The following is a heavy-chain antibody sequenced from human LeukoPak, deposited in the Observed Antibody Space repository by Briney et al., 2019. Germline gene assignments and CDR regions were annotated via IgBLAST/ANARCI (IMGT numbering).Heavy chain of an antibody. Sequence: SVKVSCKASGGTFSSYAISWVRQAPGQGLEWMGGIIPIFGTAKYAQKFQGRVTITADKSTSTAYMELSSLRSEDTAVYYCTRGGDDYVWGSYRYTGWSDPWGQGTLVTVSS. CDR2: IIPIFGTA. CDR3: TRGGDDYVWGSYRYTGWSDP. V-gene: IGHV1-69*06. J-gene: IGHJ5*02. D-gene: IGHD3-16*02. CDR1: GGTFSSYA.